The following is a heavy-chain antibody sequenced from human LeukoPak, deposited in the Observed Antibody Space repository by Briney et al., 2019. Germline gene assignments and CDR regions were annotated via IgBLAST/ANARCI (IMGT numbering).Heavy chain of an antibody. CDR1: GFTFSSYE. CDR3: ARDLNLRLRGDSDY. D-gene: IGHD4-17*01. V-gene: IGHV3-48*03. J-gene: IGHJ4*02. Sequence: GGSLRLSCAASGFTFSSYEMNWVRQAPGKGLEWVSYISSSGSTIYYADSVKGRFTISRDNAKNSLYLQMNSLRAEDTAVYYCARDLNLRLRGDSDYWGQGTLVTVSS. CDR2: ISSSGSTI.